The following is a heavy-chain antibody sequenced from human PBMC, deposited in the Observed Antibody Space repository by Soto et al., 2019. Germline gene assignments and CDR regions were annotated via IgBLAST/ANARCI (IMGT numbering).Heavy chain of an antibody. CDR3: ARLRPPGAGGSEGYDDR. Sequence: QVQLVQSGAEMKKPGASVKVSCKASGYTFTGYYMHWVRQAPGQGLACMGWINPNSRDKWYAKKFPGSATLTKATLIRTVHRLQRGLRSVDNGRNCCARLRPPGAGGSEGYDDRWGS. CDR1: GYTFTGYY. D-gene: IGHD1-26*01. J-gene: IGHJ2*01. V-gene: IGHV1-2*02. CDR2: INPNSRDK.